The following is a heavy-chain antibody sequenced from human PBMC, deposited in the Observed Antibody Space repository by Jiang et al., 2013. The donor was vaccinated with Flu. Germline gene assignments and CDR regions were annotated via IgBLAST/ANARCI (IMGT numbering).Heavy chain of an antibody. CDR3: ARTAMIDYYGSGSYYPFDY. V-gene: IGHV1-18*01. Sequence: GAEVKKPGSSVKVSCKASGYTFTNFGINWVRQAPGQGLEWMGWISGDTGNTIYSDNLQGRVAMTTDTSTSTAYMELSSLRSDDSAVYFCARTAMIDYYGSGSYYPFDYWGQGTLVTVSS. CDR1: GYTFTNFG. D-gene: IGHD3-10*01. CDR2: ISGDTGNT. J-gene: IGHJ4*02.